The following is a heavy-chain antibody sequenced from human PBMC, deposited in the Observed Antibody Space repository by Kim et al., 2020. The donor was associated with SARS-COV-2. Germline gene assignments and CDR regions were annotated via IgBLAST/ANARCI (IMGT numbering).Heavy chain of an antibody. Sequence: SETLSLTCAVYGGSFSGYYWSWIRQPPGKGLEWIGEINHSGSTNYNPSLKSRVTISVDTSKNQFSLKLSSVTAADTAVYYCARYVGVDIVATVVGLDPWGQGTLVTVSS. CDR1: GGSFSGYY. CDR2: INHSGST. D-gene: IGHD5-12*01. J-gene: IGHJ5*02. V-gene: IGHV4-34*01. CDR3: ARYVGVDIVATVVGLDP.